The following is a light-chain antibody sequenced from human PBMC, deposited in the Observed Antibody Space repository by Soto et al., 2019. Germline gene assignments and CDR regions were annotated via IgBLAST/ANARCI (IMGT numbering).Light chain of an antibody. CDR2: KAS. CDR1: QSISSW. V-gene: IGKV1-5*03. CDR3: QQYNNWPPIT. J-gene: IGKJ5*01. Sequence: DILLTQSPSSLSASVGDRVTITCRASQSISSWLAWYQQKPGKAPKLLIYKASSLESGVPSRFSGSGSGTEFTLTISSLQSEDFAVYYCQQYNNWPPITFGQGTRLEIK.